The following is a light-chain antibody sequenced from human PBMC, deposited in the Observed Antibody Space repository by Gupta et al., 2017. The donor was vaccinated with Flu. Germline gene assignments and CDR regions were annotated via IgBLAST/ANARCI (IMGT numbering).Light chain of an antibody. CDR2: GAS. V-gene: IGKV3-15*01. CDR3: QQDTNWPLT. Sequence: EIVMTQSPATLSVSPGERATLSCRASQSVSSNLAWYQQKPGQAPRLLIYGASTRATGIPARFSGSGSGTEFTLTISSLKSEDFAVYYCQQDTNWPLTFGGGTKVEIK. CDR1: QSVSSN. J-gene: IGKJ4*01.